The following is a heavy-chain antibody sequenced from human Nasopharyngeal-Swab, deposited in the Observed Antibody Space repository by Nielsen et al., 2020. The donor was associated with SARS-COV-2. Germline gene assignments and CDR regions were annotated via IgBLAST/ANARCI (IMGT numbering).Heavy chain of an antibody. V-gene: IGHV3-49*04. CDR3: TRGYDTFDY. CDR2: IRSKAYGGTT. CDR1: GFTLGDYA. J-gene: IGHJ4*02. Sequence: GESPKTSCTAPGFTLGDYAMRRVRQAPGKGLEWVGFIRSKAYGGTTEYAASVKGRFTISRDDSKSIAYLQMNSLKTEDTAVYYCTRGYDTFDYWGQGTLVTGSS. D-gene: IGHD3-22*01.